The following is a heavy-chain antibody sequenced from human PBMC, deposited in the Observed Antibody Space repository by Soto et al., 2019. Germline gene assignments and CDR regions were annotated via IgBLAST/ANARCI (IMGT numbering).Heavy chain of an antibody. CDR3: AKGKVWFGEGDFYGMDV. CDR2: ISWDGGST. Sequence: GSLRLSCAASGFTFDDYTMHWVRQAPGKGLEWVSLISWDGGSTYYADSVKGRFTISRDNSKNSLYLQMNSLRTEDTALYYCAKGKVWFGEGDFYGMDVWGQGTAVTVSS. J-gene: IGHJ6*02. D-gene: IGHD3-10*01. V-gene: IGHV3-43*01. CDR1: GFTFDDYT.